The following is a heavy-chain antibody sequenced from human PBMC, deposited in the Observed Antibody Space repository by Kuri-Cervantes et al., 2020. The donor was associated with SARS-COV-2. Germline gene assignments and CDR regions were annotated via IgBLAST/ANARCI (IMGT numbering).Heavy chain of an antibody. V-gene: IGHV3-30-3*01. CDR3: AKDLRLGYYYDSSGPGV. CDR1: GFTFSSYA. J-gene: IGHJ6*04. CDR2: ISYDGSNK. D-gene: IGHD3-22*01. Sequence: GESLKISCAASGFTFSSYAMHWVRQAPGKGLEWVAVISYDGSNKYYADSVKGRFTISRDNSKNTLYLQMNSLRAEDTAVYYCAKDLRLGYYYDSSGPGVWGKGTTVTVSS.